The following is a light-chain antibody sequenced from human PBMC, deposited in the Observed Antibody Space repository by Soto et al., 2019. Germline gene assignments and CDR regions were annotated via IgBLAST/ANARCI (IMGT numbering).Light chain of an antibody. CDR1: QSVSSSY. J-gene: IGKJ1*01. Sequence: EIVLTQSPGTLSLSPGERATLSCRASQSVSSSYLAWYQQKPGQAPRLLIYGASSRATGIPDRFSGSGSGPAFTLTISILEPADVAVYYRQHYGSSPRTFGQGTKVEIK. V-gene: IGKV3-20*01. CDR3: QHYGSSPRT. CDR2: GAS.